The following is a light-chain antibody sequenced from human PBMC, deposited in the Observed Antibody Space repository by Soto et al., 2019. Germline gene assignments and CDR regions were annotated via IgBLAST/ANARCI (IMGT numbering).Light chain of an antibody. Sequence: EIVMTQSPATLSLSPGERAALSCRASQSINSEVAWYQQKPGQPPRLLIYGASTRATGVPARFTGSESGSEFTLTISGRQSEDFAVYYCQQGHNWPLTFGPGTRLEI. J-gene: IGKJ2*01. CDR1: QSINSE. CDR2: GAS. V-gene: IGKV3-15*01. CDR3: QQGHNWPLT.